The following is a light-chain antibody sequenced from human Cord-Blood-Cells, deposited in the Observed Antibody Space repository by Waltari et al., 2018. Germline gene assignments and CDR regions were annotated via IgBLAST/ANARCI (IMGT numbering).Light chain of an antibody. V-gene: IGLV1-47*01. Sequence: SVLTQPPSASGTPGQRVTISCSGSSSNIGSNYVYWYQQLPGTPPKLLIYRNNQRPSGVPDRFSGSKSGTSASLAISGLRSEDEADYYCAAWDDSLSVVVFGGGTKLTVL. CDR1: SSNIGSNY. J-gene: IGLJ2*01. CDR2: RNN. CDR3: AAWDDSLSVVV.